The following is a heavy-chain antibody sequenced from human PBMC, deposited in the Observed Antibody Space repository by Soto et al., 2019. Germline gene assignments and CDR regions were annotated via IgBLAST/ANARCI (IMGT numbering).Heavy chain of an antibody. D-gene: IGHD6-6*01. CDR3: ARIWGIAARQGPLTFDY. CDR1: GGSISSGGYY. V-gene: IGHV4-31*03. J-gene: IGHJ4*02. Sequence: QVQLQESGPGLVKPSQTLSLTCTVSGGSISSGGYYWSWIRQHPGKGLEWIGYIYYSGSTYYNPSRKSRVTISVDTSKNQFSLKLSSVTAADTAVYYCARIWGIAARQGPLTFDYWGQGTLVTVSS. CDR2: IYYSGST.